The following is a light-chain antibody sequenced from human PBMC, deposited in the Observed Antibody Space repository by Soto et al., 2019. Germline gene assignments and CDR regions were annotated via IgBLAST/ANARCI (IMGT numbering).Light chain of an antibody. V-gene: IGKV1-33*01. CDR2: DAS. CDR3: QPYDNLPLT. Sequence: DIQMTQSPSSLSASVGDRVTITCQASQDISNYLNWYQQKPAKAPKLLIYDASNLETGVPSRFSGSGSGTDFTFSTSSLQPEDIATYYCQPYDNLPLTFGGGTKVEIK. CDR1: QDISNY. J-gene: IGKJ4*01.